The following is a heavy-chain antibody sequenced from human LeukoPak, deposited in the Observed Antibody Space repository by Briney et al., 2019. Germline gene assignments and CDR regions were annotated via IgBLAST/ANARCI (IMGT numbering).Heavy chain of an antibody. D-gene: IGHD2-8*01. J-gene: IGHJ4*02. CDR3: ARVEGYSTDFDY. CDR1: GYTFTGYY. Sequence: ASVKVSCKASGYTFTGYYMHWVRQAPGQGLEWMGWINPNSGGTNYAQKFQGRVTMTRDTSISTAYMELRSLRSDDTAVYYCARVEGYSTDFDYWGQGTLVTVSS. CDR2: INPNSGGT. V-gene: IGHV1-2*02.